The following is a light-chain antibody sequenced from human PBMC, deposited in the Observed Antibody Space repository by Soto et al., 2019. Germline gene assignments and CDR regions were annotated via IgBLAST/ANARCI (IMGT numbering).Light chain of an antibody. J-gene: IGKJ1*01. CDR1: QSVSNN. Sequence: EIVMTQSPATLSVSRGELPSLSLMASQSVSNNLAWYQQKPGQAPGLLIYVASTRATGIPARFSGSGSGTEFTLTISSLQSEDFAVYYCQQYNNWPRTFGQGTKVDIK. CDR3: QQYNNWPRT. V-gene: IGKV3-15*01. CDR2: VAS.